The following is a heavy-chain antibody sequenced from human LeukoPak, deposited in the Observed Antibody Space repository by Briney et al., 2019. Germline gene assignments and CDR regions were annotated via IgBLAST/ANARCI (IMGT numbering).Heavy chain of an antibody. D-gene: IGHD6-13*01. CDR2: INHSGST. CDR3: ARGFSGQQLVRAYYYYYGMDV. Sequence: TSETLSLTCAVYGGSFSGYYWSWIRQPPGKGLEWIEEINHSGSTNYNPSLKSRVTISVDTSKNQFSLKLSSVTAADTAVYYCARGFSGQQLVRAYYYYYGMDVWGQGTTVTVSS. CDR1: GGSFSGYY. J-gene: IGHJ6*02. V-gene: IGHV4-34*01.